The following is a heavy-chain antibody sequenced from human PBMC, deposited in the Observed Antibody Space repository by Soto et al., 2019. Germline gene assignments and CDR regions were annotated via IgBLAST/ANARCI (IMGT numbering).Heavy chain of an antibody. CDR1: GYTFTSYG. CDR3: VRDKYCDGGGCYGQFDH. CDR2: ISAYNGNT. V-gene: IGHV1-18*01. Sequence: ASVKVSCQASGYTFTSYGISWVRQAPGQGLEWMGWISAYNGNTNYAQKLQGRVTMTTDTSTSTAYMELRSLRSDDTAVYYCVRDKYCDGGGCYGQFDHWGPGTLVTVSS. D-gene: IGHD2-8*02. J-gene: IGHJ4*02.